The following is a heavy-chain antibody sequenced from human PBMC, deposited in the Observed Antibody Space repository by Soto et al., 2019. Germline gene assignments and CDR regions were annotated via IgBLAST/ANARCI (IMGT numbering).Heavy chain of an antibody. Sequence: QVQLQESGPGLVEPSGTLSLTCAVSGASISTTAWWSWVRQPPGKGLEWIGEIYHSGTTNCDPSRKSRVTISLDKSKSQFSLTLTSVTAADTAVYYCAIPGAGDFDYWGRGTLVTVSS. V-gene: IGHV4-4*02. D-gene: IGHD6-13*01. J-gene: IGHJ4*02. CDR2: IYHSGTT. CDR1: GASISTTAW. CDR3: AIPGAGDFDY.